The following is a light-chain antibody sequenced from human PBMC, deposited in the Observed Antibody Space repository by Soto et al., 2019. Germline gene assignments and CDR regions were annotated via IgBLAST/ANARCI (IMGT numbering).Light chain of an antibody. CDR2: DAS. Sequence: EIVLTQSPATLSLSPGERASLSCRASQSISVYLAWYQQKPGQAPRLLIYDASNRSTGIPARFSVSGSGSDFTLTISSLVPEDFVVYYGHQRTKWPLTFGGGTKVEIK. CDR1: QSISVY. J-gene: IGKJ4*01. V-gene: IGKV3-11*01. CDR3: HQRTKWPLT.